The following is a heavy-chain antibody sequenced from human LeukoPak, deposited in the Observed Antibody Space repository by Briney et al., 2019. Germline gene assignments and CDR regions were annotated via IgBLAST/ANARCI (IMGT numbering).Heavy chain of an antibody. CDR3: SRTKGAQYGDYIFDD. CDR2: ISGSGGST. CDR1: GFTFSSYA. Sequence: PGASLRLSCAASGFTFSSYAMSWVRQAPGKRLEWVSGISGSGGSTYYADSVKGRFTISRDNSKNTLYLQMNSLRAEDTAVYYCSRTKGAQYGDYIFDDWSQESLVTVSA. V-gene: IGHV3-23*01. D-gene: IGHD4-17*01. J-gene: IGHJ4*02.